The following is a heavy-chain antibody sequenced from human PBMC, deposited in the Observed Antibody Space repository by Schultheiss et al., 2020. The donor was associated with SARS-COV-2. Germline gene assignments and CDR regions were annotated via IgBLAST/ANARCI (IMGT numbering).Heavy chain of an antibody. D-gene: IGHD3-10*01. Sequence: SETLSLTCTVSGGSISSGDYYWSWIRQPPGKGLEWIGYIYYSGSTYYNPSLKSRVTISVDKSKNQFSLMLSSVTAADTAVYYCARDGEGSVPDWFDPWGQGTLVTVSS. CDR1: GGSISSGDYY. CDR2: IYYSGST. J-gene: IGHJ5*02. V-gene: IGHV4-30-4*01. CDR3: ARDGEGSVPDWFDP.